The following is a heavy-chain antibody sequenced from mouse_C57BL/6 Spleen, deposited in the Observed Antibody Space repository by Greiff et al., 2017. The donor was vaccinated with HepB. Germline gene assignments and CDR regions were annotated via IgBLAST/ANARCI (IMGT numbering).Heavy chain of an antibody. CDR1: GYTFTNYW. CDR3: ARSHYDYDGYYFDY. J-gene: IGHJ2*01. Sequence: QVQLKESGAELVRPGTSVKMSCKASGYTFTNYWIGWAKQRPGHGLEWIGDIYPGGGYTNYNEKFKGKATLTADKSSSTAYMQFSSLTSEDSAIYYCARSHYDYDGYYFDYWGQGTTLTVSS. CDR2: IYPGGGYT. V-gene: IGHV1-63*01. D-gene: IGHD2-4*01.